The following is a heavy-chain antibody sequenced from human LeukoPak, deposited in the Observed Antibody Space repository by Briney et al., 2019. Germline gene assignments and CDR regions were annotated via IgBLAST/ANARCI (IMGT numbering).Heavy chain of an antibody. D-gene: IGHD3-10*01. CDR1: GGSISSSSYY. CDR2: IYYSGST. J-gene: IGHJ3*02. CDR3: ARDKSRTYGSADAFDI. Sequence: SETLSLTCTVSGGSISSSSYYWGWIRQPPGKGLEWIGSIYYSGSTYYNPSLKRRVTISVDTSKNQFSLKLSSVTAADTAVYYCARDKSRTYGSADAFDIWGQGTMVTVSS. V-gene: IGHV4-39*07.